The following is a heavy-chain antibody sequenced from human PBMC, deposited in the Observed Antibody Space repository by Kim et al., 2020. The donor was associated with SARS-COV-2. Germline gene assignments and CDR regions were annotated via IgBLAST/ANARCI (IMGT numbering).Heavy chain of an antibody. J-gene: IGHJ5*02. V-gene: IGHV4-59*01. CDR2: IYYSGST. CDR3: ARVKIVRSLNWFDP. CDR1: GGSISSYY. Sequence: SETLSLTCTVSGGSISSYYWSWIRQPPGKGLEWIGYIYYSGSTNYNPSLKSRVTIAVDTFKNQFSLKLSSVTAADTAVYYCARVKIVRSLNWFDPWGQGTLVTVSS. D-gene: IGHD1-26*01.